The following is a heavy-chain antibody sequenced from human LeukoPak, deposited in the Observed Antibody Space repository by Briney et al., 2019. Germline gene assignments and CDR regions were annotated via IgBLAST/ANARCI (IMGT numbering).Heavy chain of an antibody. Sequence: GGSLRLSCAASGFTFSSYGMHWVRQAPGKGLEWVAVIWYDGSNKYYADSVKGRFTISRDNSKNTLYLQMNSLRAEDTAVYYCAKDGSARSYYAYWGRETLVTVPS. J-gene: IGHJ4*02. CDR1: GFTFSSYG. CDR3: AKDGSARSYYAY. D-gene: IGHD3-10*01. CDR2: IWYDGSNK. V-gene: IGHV3-33*06.